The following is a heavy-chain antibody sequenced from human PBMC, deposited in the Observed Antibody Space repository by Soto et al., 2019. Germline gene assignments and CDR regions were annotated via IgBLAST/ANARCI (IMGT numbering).Heavy chain of an antibody. CDR3: TRDNRQWLAPDY. V-gene: IGHV3-53*04. J-gene: IGHJ4*02. CDR2: IYNGGST. CDR1: GFTVSSNY. D-gene: IGHD6-19*01. Sequence: GGSLRLSCAASGFTVSSNYMSWVRQAPGKGLEWVSVIYNGGSTYYADSVVGRFTISRHISKNTLYLQMNSLRAEDTALYYCTRDNRQWLAPDYWGQGTLVTVS.